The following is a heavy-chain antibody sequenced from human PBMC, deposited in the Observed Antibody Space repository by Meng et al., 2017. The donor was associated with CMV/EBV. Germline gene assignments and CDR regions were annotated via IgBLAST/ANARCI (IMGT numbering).Heavy chain of an antibody. Sequence: ASVKVSCKTSGYTFTDYYMHWVRQAPGQGLTWMGWINPNSGGTKYAQKFQGRVTMTRDTSISTAYMELSRLRSDDTAVYYCASEGGELNRNWFDYWGQGTLVTVSS. CDR2: INPNSGGT. CDR3: ASEGGELNRNWFDY. V-gene: IGHV1-2*02. CDR1: GYTFTDYY. J-gene: IGHJ5*01. D-gene: IGHD2-15*01.